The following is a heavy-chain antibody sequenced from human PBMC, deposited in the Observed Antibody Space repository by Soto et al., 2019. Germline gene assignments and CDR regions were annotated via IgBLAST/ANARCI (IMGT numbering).Heavy chain of an antibody. Sequence: QVQLQESGPGLVKPSETLSLTCTVSGGSISSYYWSWIRQPPGKGLEWIGYIYYSGSTNCNPSLKSRVTISVDTSKNQFSLKLSSVTAADTAVYYCARVTVVGNVVYFDYWGQGTLVTVSS. V-gene: IGHV4-59*01. CDR3: ARVTVVGNVVYFDY. CDR1: GGSISSYY. D-gene: IGHD2-15*01. J-gene: IGHJ4*02. CDR2: IYYSGST.